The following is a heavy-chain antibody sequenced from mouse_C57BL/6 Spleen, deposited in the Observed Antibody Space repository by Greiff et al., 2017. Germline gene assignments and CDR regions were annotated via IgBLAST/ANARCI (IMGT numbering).Heavy chain of an antibody. CDR3: ARHGYDYDAWFAY. CDR1: GFTFSSYG. J-gene: IGHJ3*01. Sequence: EVKLVESGGDLVKPGGSLKLSCAASGFTFSSYGMSWVRQTPDKRLEWVATISSGGSYTYYPDSVKGRFTISRDNAKNTLYLQMSSLKSEDTAMYYCARHGYDYDAWFAYWGQGTLVTVSA. V-gene: IGHV5-6*02. D-gene: IGHD2-4*01. CDR2: ISSGGSYT.